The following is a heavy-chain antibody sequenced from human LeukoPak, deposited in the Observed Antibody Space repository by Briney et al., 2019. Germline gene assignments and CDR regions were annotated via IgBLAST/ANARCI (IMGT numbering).Heavy chain of an antibody. CDR3: AKDGLEDLTDY. Sequence: QAGGTLRLSCAASGFTFSSYAMSRVRQAPGKGLEGVSALSGGGGSTYYADSVKGRFTISRDNTKNTLYLQMNSLRAQDTAVYYCAKDGLEDLTDYWGQGTLVTVSS. CDR2: LSGGGGST. D-gene: IGHD3-16*01. V-gene: IGHV3-23*01. CDR1: GFTFSSYA. J-gene: IGHJ4*02.